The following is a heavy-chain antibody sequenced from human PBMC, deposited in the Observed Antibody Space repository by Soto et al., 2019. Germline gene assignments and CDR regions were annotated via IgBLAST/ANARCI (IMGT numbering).Heavy chain of an antibody. V-gene: IGHV3-74*01. CDR3: ARWSGYDKNFDY. CDR1: GFTFSSYW. Sequence: GGSLRLSCAASGFTFSSYWMHWVRQAPGKGLVWVSRINSDGSSTSYADSVKGRFTISRDNAKNTLYLQMNSLRAEDTAVYYCARWSGYDKNFDYWGQGTLVTVSS. J-gene: IGHJ4*02. CDR2: INSDGSST. D-gene: IGHD5-12*01.